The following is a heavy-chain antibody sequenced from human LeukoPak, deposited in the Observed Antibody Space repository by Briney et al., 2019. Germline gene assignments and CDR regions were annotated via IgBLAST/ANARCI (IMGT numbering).Heavy chain of an antibody. CDR1: GYTFTGKF. Sequence: GASVRVSCKASGYTFTGKFIHWVRQAPGRGLEWMGWIDPNSGGTDYAQKFQGRVTMTRDTSIATAYMDLSGLISDDTAVYYCARDREGLAYFDFWGQGTLVTVSS. V-gene: IGHV1-2*02. D-gene: IGHD3/OR15-3a*01. CDR3: ARDREGLAYFDF. J-gene: IGHJ4*02. CDR2: IDPNSGGT.